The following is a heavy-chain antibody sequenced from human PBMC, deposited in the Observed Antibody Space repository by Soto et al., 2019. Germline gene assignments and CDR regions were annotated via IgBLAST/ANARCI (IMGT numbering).Heavy chain of an antibody. CDR2: FDPEDGET. D-gene: IGHD1-26*01. V-gene: IGHV1-24*01. CDR1: GYTFTGYY. J-gene: IGHJ4*02. CDR3: ATIRGSYPDAYYFDY. Sequence: GASVKVSCKASGYTFTGYYMHWVRQAPGKGLEWMGGFDPEDGETIYAQKFQGRVTMTEDTSTDTAYMELSSLRSEDTAVYYCATIRGSYPDAYYFDYWGQGTLVTVSS.